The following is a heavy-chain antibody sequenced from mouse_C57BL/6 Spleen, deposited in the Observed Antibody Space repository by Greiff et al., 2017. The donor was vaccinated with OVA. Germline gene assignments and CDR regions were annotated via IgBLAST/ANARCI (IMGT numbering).Heavy chain of an antibody. CDR3: ARLTGHYYAMDY. CDR1: GFTFSDYG. V-gene: IGHV5-17*01. D-gene: IGHD4-1*01. J-gene: IGHJ4*01. Sequence: EVQVVESGGGLVKPGGSLKLSCAASGFTFSDYGMHWVRQAPEKGLEWVAYISSGSSTIYYADTVKGRFTISRDNAKNTLFLQMTSLRSEDTAMYYCARLTGHYYAMDYWGQGTSVTVSS. CDR2: ISSGSSTI.